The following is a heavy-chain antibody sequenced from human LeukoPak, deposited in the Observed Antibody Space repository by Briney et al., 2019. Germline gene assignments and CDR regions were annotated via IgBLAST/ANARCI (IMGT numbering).Heavy chain of an antibody. J-gene: IGHJ4*02. V-gene: IGHV1-69*05. CDR3: AREDIMVGATPHDY. CDR1: GGTFSSYA. D-gene: IGHD1-26*01. CDR2: IIPIFGTA. Sequence: SVKVSCKASGGTFSSYAISWVRQAPGQGLEWMGRIIPIFGTANYAQKFQGRVTITTVESTSTAYMELSSLRSEDTAVYYCAREDIMVGATPHDYWGQGTLVTVSS.